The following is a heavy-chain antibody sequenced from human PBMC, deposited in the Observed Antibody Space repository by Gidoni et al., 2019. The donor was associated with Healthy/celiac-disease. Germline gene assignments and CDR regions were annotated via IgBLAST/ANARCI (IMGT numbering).Heavy chain of an antibody. Sequence: QLQLQESGPGLVKPSETLSLTCTVSGGSISSSSYYWGWIRQPPGKGLEWIGSIYYSGSTYYNPSLKSRVTISVDTSKNQFSLKLSSVTAADTAIYYCARLMSWPLFYFDQWGRGTLVTVSS. CDR3: ARLMSWPLFYFDQ. CDR2: IYYSGST. J-gene: IGHJ4*02. D-gene: IGHD3-16*01. CDR1: GGSISSSSYY. V-gene: IGHV4-39*01.